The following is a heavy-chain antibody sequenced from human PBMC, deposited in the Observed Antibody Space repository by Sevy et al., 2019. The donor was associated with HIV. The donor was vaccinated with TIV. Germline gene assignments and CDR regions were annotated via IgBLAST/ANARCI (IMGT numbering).Heavy chain of an antibody. CDR2: ISGSGDST. CDR1: GFTFSNYA. J-gene: IGHJ6*02. Sequence: GGYLRLSCAASGFTFSNYAINWVRQAPGKGLEWVSRISGSGDSTLYADSVKGRFTISRDNSKNTVELQMNSLRVEDTAVYYCAKVVVPADIDLIYYYTYGMDVWGQGTTVTVSS. CDR3: AKVVVPADIDLIYYYTYGMDV. V-gene: IGHV3-23*01. D-gene: IGHD2-2*01.